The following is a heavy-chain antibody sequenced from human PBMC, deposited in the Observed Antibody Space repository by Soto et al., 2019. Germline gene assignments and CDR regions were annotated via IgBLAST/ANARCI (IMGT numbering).Heavy chain of an antibody. Sequence: QVQLVQSGAEVKKPGSSVKVSCTASGDTFNFYTISWVRQAPGQGLEWMGRIIPMLGMSNYAQNFQGRVTMIADKSTSTAYMELSSLRSNDTALYYCATNYGSGSAHFDNWGQGTLVTFSS. CDR2: IIPMLGMS. CDR1: GDTFNFYT. V-gene: IGHV1-69*02. CDR3: ATNYGSGSAHFDN. J-gene: IGHJ4*02. D-gene: IGHD3-10*01.